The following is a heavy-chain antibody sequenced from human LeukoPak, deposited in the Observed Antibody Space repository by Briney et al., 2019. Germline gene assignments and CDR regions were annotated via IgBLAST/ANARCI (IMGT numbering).Heavy chain of an antibody. CDR3: AREGGGYSSGWYDY. Sequence: SVKVSCKASGYTFTSYGISWVRQAPGQGLEWMGWISAYNGNTNYAQKLQGRVTMTTDTSTSTAYMELRSLRSDVTAVYYCAREGGGYSSGWYDYWGQGTLVTVSS. CDR2: ISAYNGNT. V-gene: IGHV1-18*01. J-gene: IGHJ4*02. CDR1: GYTFTSYG. D-gene: IGHD6-19*01.